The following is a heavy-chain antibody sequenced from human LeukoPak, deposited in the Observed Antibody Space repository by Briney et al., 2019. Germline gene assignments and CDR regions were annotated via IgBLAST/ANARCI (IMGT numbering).Heavy chain of an antibody. J-gene: IGHJ4*02. Sequence: EASVKVSCRASGYTFTSYAMNWVRQAPGQGLEWRGWINTNTGNPTYAQGFTGRFVFSLDTSVSTAYLQISSLKAEDTAVYYCARDRTYYDFWSGYYSDFDYWGQGTLVTVSS. V-gene: IGHV7-4-1*02. CDR2: INTNTGNP. CDR1: GYTFTSYA. D-gene: IGHD3-3*01. CDR3: ARDRTYYDFWSGYYSDFDY.